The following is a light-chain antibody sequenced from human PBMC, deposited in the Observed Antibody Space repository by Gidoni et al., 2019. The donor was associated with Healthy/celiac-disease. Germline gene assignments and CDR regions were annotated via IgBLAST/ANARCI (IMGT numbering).Light chain of an antibody. CDR1: KLGDKY. CDR3: QAWDSSFVV. J-gene: IGLJ2*01. V-gene: IGLV3-1*01. CDR2: QDS. Sequence: SYELTQPPSVSVPPGQTASITCSGDKLGDKYACWYQQKPGQSPVLVIYQDSKRLSGIPERFSGSNSGNTATLTIRGTQAMDEADYYCQAWDSSFVVFGGGTKLTVL.